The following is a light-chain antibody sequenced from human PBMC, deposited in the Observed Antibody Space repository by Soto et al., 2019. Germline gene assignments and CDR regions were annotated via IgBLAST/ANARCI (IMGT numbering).Light chain of an antibody. CDR1: QSVSSSY. V-gene: IGKV3D-20*02. CDR3: QQRSNWPLT. Sequence: IVLIQSPATLSVSPGERATLSCRASQSVSSSYLAWYQQKPGQAPRLLIYGASSRATGIPDRFSGSGSGTDFTLTISRLEPEDFAVYYCQQRSNWPLTFGGGTKVDIK. CDR2: GAS. J-gene: IGKJ4*01.